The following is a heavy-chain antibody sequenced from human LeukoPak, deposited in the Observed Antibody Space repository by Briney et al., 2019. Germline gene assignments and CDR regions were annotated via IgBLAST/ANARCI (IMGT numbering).Heavy chain of an antibody. J-gene: IGHJ4*02. CDR2: IRSKAYGGTT. V-gene: IGHV3-49*04. Sequence: GGSVRLSCTASGFTFGDYGMTWVRQAPGKGLEWVGFIRSKAYGGTTEYAASVKGRFTISRDDSKSIAYLQMNSLKTEDTAVYYCTRRASSADYWGQGTLVTVSS. CDR3: TRRASSADY. CDR1: GFTFGDYG.